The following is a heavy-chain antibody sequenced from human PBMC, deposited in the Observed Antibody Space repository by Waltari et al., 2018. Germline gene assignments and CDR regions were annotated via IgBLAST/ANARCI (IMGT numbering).Heavy chain of an antibody. Sequence: ASGFTLSRYWMSWVRQTPGKGLEWVANINYDGRQKYYVDSVKGRFAISRDNAKNSVYLQMNSLRVEDTAIYYCAKSRGFEYWGQGALITVSS. D-gene: IGHD3-10*01. CDR1: GFTLSRYW. V-gene: IGHV3-7*01. CDR3: AKSRGFEY. J-gene: IGHJ4*02. CDR2: INYDGRQK.